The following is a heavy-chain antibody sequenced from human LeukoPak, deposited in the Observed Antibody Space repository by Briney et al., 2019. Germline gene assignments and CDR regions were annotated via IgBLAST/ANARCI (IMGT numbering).Heavy chain of an antibody. CDR3: ARGPDVDIVATIGVDY. D-gene: IGHD5-12*01. CDR1: GYTFTGYY. CDR2: INPNSGGT. J-gene: IGHJ4*02. Sequence: GASVKVSCKASGYTFTGYYMHWVRQAPGQGLEWMGWINPNSGGTNYAQKFQGRVTMTRDTSISTAYMELSRLRSDDTAVYYCARGPDVDIVATIGVDYWGQGTLVTVSS. V-gene: IGHV1-2*02.